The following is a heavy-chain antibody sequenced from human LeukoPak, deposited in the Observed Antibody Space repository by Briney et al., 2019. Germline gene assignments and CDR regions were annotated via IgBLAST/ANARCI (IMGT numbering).Heavy chain of an antibody. CDR2: FDPEDGEA. V-gene: IGHV1-24*01. CDR1: GYTLTELS. J-gene: IGHJ4*02. Sequence: GASVKVSCKVSGYTLTELSMHWVRQAPGKGLEWMGGFDPEDGEAIYAQKFQGRVTMTEDTSTDTAYMELSSLRSEDTAVYYCATVRPYYYDSSGYYDCWGQGTLVTVSS. D-gene: IGHD3-22*01. CDR3: ATVRPYYYDSSGYYDC.